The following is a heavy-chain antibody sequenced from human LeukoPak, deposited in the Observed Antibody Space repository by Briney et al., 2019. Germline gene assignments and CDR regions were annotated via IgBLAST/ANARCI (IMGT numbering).Heavy chain of an antibody. CDR1: GGSISSYY. J-gene: IGHJ2*01. CDR3: ARVPYCGGDCYPHWYFDL. CDR2: IYYSGST. Sequence: SEILSLTCTVSGGSISSYYWSWIRQPPGKGLEWIGYIYYSGSTNYNPSLKSRVTISVDTSKNQFSLKLSSVTAVDTAVYYCARVPYCGGDCYPHWYFDLWGRGTLVTVSS. D-gene: IGHD2-21*02. V-gene: IGHV4-59*01.